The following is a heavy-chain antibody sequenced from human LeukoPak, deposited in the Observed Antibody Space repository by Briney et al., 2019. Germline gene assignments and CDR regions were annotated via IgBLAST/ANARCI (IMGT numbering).Heavy chain of an antibody. CDR1: GDSISSYY. CDR2: IYTSGSI. V-gene: IGHV4-4*07. Sequence: PSETLSLTCTVSGDSISSYYWSWIRKPAGKGLEWIGRIYTSGSINYNPSLKSRVTMSVDTSKNQFSLKLTSVTAADTAVYYCARVFDYYGSGIHYYYYYYMDVWGKGTTVTVSS. CDR3: ARVFDYYGSGIHYYYYYYMDV. J-gene: IGHJ6*03. D-gene: IGHD3-10*01.